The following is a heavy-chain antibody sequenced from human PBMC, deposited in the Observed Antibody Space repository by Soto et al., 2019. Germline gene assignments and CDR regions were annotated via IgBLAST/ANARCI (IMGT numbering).Heavy chain of an antibody. J-gene: IGHJ5*02. V-gene: IGHV1-69*06. D-gene: IGHD1-26*01. CDR3: ARDLSSGSYEDWFDP. Sequence: QVQLVQSGAEVKKPGSSVKVSCKASGGTFSSYAISWVRQAPGQGLEWMGGIIPIFGTANYAQKFQGRVTITADKSTRTAYMELSSLRSEDTAVYYCARDLSSGSYEDWFDPWGQGTLVTVSS. CDR2: IIPIFGTA. CDR1: GGTFSSYA.